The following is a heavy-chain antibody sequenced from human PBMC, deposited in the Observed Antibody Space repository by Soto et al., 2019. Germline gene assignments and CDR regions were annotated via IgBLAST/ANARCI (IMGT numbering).Heavy chain of an antibody. J-gene: IGHJ4*02. V-gene: IGHV3-48*01. CDR2: ISSSSSTI. CDR3: ARDLWQWEVQDDY. Sequence: PGGSLRLSCAASGFTFSSYSMNWVRQAPGKGLEWVSYISSSSSTIYYADSVKGRFTISRDNAKNSLYLQMNSLRAEDTAVYYCARDLWQWEVQDDYWGQGTLVTVSS. CDR1: GFTFSSYS. D-gene: IGHD6-19*01.